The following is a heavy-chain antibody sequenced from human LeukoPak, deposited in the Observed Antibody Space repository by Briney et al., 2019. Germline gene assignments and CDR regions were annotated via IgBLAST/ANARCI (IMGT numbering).Heavy chain of an antibody. Sequence: GGSLRLSCAASGFTFSSYSMNWVRQAPGKGLEWVSSISSSSSYINYADPVKGRFTISRDNAKNSLYLQMNSLRAEDTAVYYCARDLRSSGYYAFDYWGQGILVTVSS. CDR3: ARDLRSSGYYAFDY. J-gene: IGHJ4*02. CDR1: GFTFSSYS. CDR2: ISSSSSYI. D-gene: IGHD3-22*01. V-gene: IGHV3-21*01.